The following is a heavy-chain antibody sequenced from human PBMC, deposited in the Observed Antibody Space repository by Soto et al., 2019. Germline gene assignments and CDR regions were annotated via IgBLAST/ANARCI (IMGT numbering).Heavy chain of an antibody. J-gene: IGHJ5*02. CDR1: GGTLTNYV. D-gene: IGHD6-6*01. CDR3: ARGRSSPNFDP. Sequence: QVQLVQYGAEVRKPGSSVKVSCKISGGTLTNYVISWLRQAPGQGLEWMGGLIPIFGAANLAQKFQGRVTITADESTSTVNMELSSLTSQDTADYYCARGRSSPNFDPWGQGTLVTVSS. V-gene: IGHV1-69*01. CDR2: LIPIFGAA.